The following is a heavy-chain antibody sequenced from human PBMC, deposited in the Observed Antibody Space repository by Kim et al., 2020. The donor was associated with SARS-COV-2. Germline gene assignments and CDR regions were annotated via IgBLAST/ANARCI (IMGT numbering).Heavy chain of an antibody. J-gene: IGHJ6*02. CDR3: ARALQPPLAPKYYYGSGSYQKTYYYYGMDV. V-gene: IGHV1-46*01. Sequence: ASVKVSCKASGYTFTSYYMHWVRQAPGQGLEWMGIINPSGGSTSYAQKFQGRVTMTRDTSTSTVYMELSSLRSEDTAVYYCARALQPPLAPKYYYGSGSYQKTYYYYGMDVWGQGTTVTVSS. CDR1: GYTFTSYY. CDR2: INPSGGST. D-gene: IGHD3-10*01.